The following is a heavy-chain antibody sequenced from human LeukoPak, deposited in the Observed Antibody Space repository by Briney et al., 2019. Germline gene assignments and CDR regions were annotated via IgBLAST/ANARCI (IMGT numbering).Heavy chain of an antibody. CDR2: ISSSSSTI. Sequence: GGSPRLSCAASGFTFSSYWMNWARQAPGKGLEWVSYISSSSSTIYYADSVKGRFTISRDNAKNSLYLQMNSLRAEDTAVYYCARDTPGELFDYWGQGTLVTVSS. D-gene: IGHD1-26*01. CDR1: GFTFSSYW. J-gene: IGHJ4*02. V-gene: IGHV3-48*01. CDR3: ARDTPGELFDY.